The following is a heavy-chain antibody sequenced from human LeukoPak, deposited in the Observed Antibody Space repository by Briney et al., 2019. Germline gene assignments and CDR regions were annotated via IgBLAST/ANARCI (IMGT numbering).Heavy chain of an antibody. CDR3: ARVASTHYYGSGRYAFDI. V-gene: IGHV4-39*07. CDR1: GGSISSSDYY. D-gene: IGHD3-10*01. CDR2: IYYSGRT. Sequence: SETLSLTCTVSGGSISSSDYYWGWIRQPPGKGLEWIGSIYYSGRTYYNPSLKSRVTISVDTSKNQFSLKLSSVTAADTAVYYCARVASTHYYGSGRYAFDIWGQGTMVTVSS. J-gene: IGHJ3*02.